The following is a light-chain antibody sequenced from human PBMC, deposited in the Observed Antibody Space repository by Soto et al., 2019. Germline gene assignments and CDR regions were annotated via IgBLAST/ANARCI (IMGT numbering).Light chain of an antibody. CDR2: HAS. CDR3: QQYSDSPPGYT. V-gene: IGKV3-20*01. Sequence: EIVLTQSPGTLSLSPGERATLSCRASQSVTTNFLAWYQQKPGQAPRLLIYHASNRATGIPDRFSGSGSGTDFTLTLSRLEPEDFAVYYCQQYSDSPPGYTFGQGTNLEIK. J-gene: IGKJ2*01. CDR1: QSVTTNF.